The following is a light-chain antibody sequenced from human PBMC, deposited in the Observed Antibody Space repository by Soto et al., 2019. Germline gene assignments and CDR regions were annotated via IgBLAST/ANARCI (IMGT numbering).Light chain of an antibody. CDR1: QDISNF. CDR2: DAS. V-gene: IGKV1-33*01. Sequence: DIQMTQSPSSLSASVGDRVTITCQASQDISNFLNWYQHIPGKAPRLLIFDASNLQTGVPSRFTGSGSGTDFTLTINSLQPEDVATYYCQHYDNVLTLGGGTKVEI. CDR3: QHYDNVLT. J-gene: IGKJ4*01.